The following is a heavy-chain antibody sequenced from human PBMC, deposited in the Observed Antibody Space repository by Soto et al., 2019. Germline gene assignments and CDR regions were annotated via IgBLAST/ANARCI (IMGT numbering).Heavy chain of an antibody. D-gene: IGHD1-26*01. CDR3: ARLPHRRGATTSYFDL. J-gene: IGHJ4*02. CDR2: IYYSGNT. V-gene: IGHV4-39*01. CDR1: GGSISSNTYY. Sequence: SETLSLTCTVSGGSISSNTYYWGWIRQPPGKGLEWIGNIYYSGNTYYNPSLKSRVTISVDTSKNQFSLRLSSVTAADTAVFYCARLPHRRGATTSYFDLWGQGTLVTVSS.